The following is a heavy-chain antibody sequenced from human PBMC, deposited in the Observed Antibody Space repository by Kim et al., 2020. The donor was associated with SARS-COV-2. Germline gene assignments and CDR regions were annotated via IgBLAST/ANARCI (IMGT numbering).Heavy chain of an antibody. CDR2: INPNSGGT. CDR3: ARFCASGGSCYTALHQSYGMDV. CDR1: GYTFTGYY. J-gene: IGHJ6*02. V-gene: IGHV1-2*06. D-gene: IGHD2-15*01. Sequence: ASVKVSCKASGYTFTGYYMHWVRQAPGQGLEWMGRINPNSGGTNYAQKFQGRVTMTRDTSISTAYMELSRLRSDDTAVYYCARFCASGGSCYTALHQSYGMDVWGQGTTVTVSS.